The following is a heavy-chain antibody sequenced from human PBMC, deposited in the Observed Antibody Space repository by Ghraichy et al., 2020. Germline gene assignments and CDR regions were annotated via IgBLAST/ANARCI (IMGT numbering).Heavy chain of an antibody. D-gene: IGHD3-22*01. CDR1: GFTFDDYA. CDR3: AKDIRDYYDSSGYYDAFDI. CDR2: ISWNSGSI. J-gene: IGHJ3*02. V-gene: IGHV3-9*01. Sequence: GGSLRLSCAASGFTFDDYAMHWVRQAPGKGLEWVSGISWNSGSIGYADSVKGRFTISRDNAKNSLYLQMNSLRAEDTALYYCAKDIRDYYDSSGYYDAFDIWGQGTMVTVSS.